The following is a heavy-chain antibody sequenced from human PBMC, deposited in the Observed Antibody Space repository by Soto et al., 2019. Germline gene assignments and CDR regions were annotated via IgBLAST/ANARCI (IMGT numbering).Heavy chain of an antibody. V-gene: IGHV5-51*01. D-gene: IGHD3-22*01. CDR2: IYPGDSDT. Sequence: GESLKISCKGSGYSFTSYWIGWVRQMPGKGLEWMGIIYPGDSDTRYSPSFQGQVTISADKSISTAYLQWSSLKASDTAMYYCARRYDSSGYPNYYYGMDVWGQGTTVTVSS. CDR3: ARRYDSSGYPNYYYGMDV. J-gene: IGHJ6*02. CDR1: GYSFTSYW.